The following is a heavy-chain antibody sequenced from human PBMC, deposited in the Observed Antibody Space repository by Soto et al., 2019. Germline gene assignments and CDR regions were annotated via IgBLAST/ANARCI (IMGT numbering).Heavy chain of an antibody. Sequence: GGSLRLSCTTSGFTFPNYAMNWVRQAPGKGLEWVGLIRNQSYSVTIEYAASVKGRFTISRDDYKIIAYLQMNSLKTEDSAVYFCTRADSNETAHFFEDCGQGT. CDR2: IRNQSYSVTI. CDR3: TRADSNETAHFFED. J-gene: IGHJ4*02. CDR1: GFTFPNYA. V-gene: IGHV3-49*04. D-gene: IGHD4-4*01.